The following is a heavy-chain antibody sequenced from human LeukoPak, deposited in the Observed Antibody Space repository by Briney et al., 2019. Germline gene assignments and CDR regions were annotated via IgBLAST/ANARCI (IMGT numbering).Heavy chain of an antibody. D-gene: IGHD6-6*01. J-gene: IGHJ6*03. CDR3: ARHASSSLYYYMDV. CDR2: IHTSGST. Sequence: SETLSLTCTVSGGSISSYYWSWIRQPPGKGLEWIGYIHTSGSTNYNPSLKSRVTISVDTSKNQFSLKLSSVTAADTAVYYCARHASSSLYYYMDVWGKGTTVTVSS. V-gene: IGHV4-4*09. CDR1: GGSISSYY.